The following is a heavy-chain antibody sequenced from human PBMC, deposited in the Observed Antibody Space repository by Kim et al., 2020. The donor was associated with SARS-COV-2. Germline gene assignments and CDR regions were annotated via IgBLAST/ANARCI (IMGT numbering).Heavy chain of an antibody. Sequence: GGSLRLSCAASGFTFSSYGMHWVRQAPGKGLEWVAVISYDGSNKYYADSVKGRFTISRDNSKNTLYLQMISLRAEDTAVYYCAKDRGSIAARRAYFDYWG. D-gene: IGHD6-6*01. CDR1: GFTFSSYG. CDR2: ISYDGSNK. V-gene: IGHV3-30*18. J-gene: IGHJ4*01. CDR3: AKDRGSIAARRAYFDY.